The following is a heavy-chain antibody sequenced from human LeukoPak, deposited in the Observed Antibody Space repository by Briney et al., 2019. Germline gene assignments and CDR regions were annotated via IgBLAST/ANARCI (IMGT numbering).Heavy chain of an antibody. D-gene: IGHD3-10*01. V-gene: IGHV3-7*01. CDR2: IRQHGSEK. J-gene: IGHJ4*02. CDR1: GFTVSTYW. CDR3: SRGASYYYGSVSQEIDY. Sequence: QPGRSLRLSCAASGFTVSTYWLSWVRQAPGNGLGWVANIRQHGSEKYYVDSVNGRFTISRDNAKNPLYLQMNSLSAEGTAVYYCSRGASYYYGSVSQEIDYWGQGTLVTVSS.